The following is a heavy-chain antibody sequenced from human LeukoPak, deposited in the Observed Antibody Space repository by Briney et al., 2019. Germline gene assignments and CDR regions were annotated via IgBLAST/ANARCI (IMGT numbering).Heavy chain of an antibody. D-gene: IGHD2-21*01. CDR1: GGTFSSYA. J-gene: IGHJ4*02. CDR2: IIPIFGTA. CDR3: ARVGYCGGDCYSYYFDY. V-gene: IGHV1-69*13. Sequence: GASVKVSCKASGGTFSSYAISWVRQAPGQGLEWMGGIIPIFGTANYAQKFQGRVTITADESTSTAYMELSSLRSEDTAVYYCARVGYCGGDCYSYYFDYWGQGTLVTVSS.